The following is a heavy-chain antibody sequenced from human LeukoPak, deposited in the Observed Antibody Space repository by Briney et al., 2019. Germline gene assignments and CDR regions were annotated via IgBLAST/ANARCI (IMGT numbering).Heavy chain of an antibody. CDR2: IYYSGST. CDR3: AGNYYDSSGLDDY. D-gene: IGHD3-22*01. V-gene: IGHV4-59*08. Sequence: PSETLSLTCTVSGGSISSYYWSWIRQPPGKGLEWIGYIYYSGSTNYNPSLKSRVTISVDTSKNQFSLKLSSVTAADTAVYYCAGNYYDSSGLDDYWGQGTLVTVSS. CDR1: GGSISSYY. J-gene: IGHJ4*02.